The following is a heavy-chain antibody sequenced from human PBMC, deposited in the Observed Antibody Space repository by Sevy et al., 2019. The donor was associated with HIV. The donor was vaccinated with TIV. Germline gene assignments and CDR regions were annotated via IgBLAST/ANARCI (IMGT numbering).Heavy chain of an antibody. CDR2: IYGSGGTT. CDR3: AGGRYDSSGSFDAFDI. J-gene: IGHJ3*02. Sequence: GGSLRLSCAASGFTFNNYAMNWVRQAPGKGLEWVSTIYGSGGTTYYADSVKGRFTISRDNSKNTLYLQMNSLRAEDTAVYYSAGGRYDSSGSFDAFDIWGQGTMVTVSS. CDR1: GFTFNNYA. V-gene: IGHV3-23*01. D-gene: IGHD3-22*01.